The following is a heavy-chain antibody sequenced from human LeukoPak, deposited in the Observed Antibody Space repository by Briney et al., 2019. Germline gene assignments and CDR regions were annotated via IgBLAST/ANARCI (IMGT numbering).Heavy chain of an antibody. CDR1: GFTFSSYG. J-gene: IGHJ4*02. V-gene: IGHV3-30*02. CDR2: IRYDGSNK. CDR3: AKDESKRSITGTTGY. Sequence: GGSLRLSCAASGFTFSSYGMHWVRQAPGKGLEWVAFIRYDGSNKYYADSVEGRFTISRDNSKNTLYLQMNSLRAEDTAVYYCAKDESKRSITGTTGYWGQGTLVTVSS. D-gene: IGHD1-7*01.